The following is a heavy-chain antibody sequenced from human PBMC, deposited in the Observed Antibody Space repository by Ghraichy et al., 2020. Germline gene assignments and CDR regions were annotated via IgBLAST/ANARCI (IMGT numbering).Heavy chain of an antibody. CDR1: GGTFSSYS. CDR2: ICNTNTYI. J-gene: IGHJ4*02. CDR3: ARGFYSSGPTYFDY. D-gene: IGHD6-19*01. Sequence: LSLTCAASGGTFSSYSMNWVRQAPGKGLEWVSSICNTNTYIYYADSVKGRFTISRDNAKNSMYLQMNSLRAEDTAIYYCARGFYSSGPTYFDYWGQGSLVTVSS. V-gene: IGHV3-21*01.